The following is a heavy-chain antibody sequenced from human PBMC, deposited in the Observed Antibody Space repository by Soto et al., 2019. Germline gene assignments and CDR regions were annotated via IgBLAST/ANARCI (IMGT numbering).Heavy chain of an antibody. CDR3: AHIPNYYQYDWFDP. CDR2: IYWDDDK. J-gene: IGHJ5*02. D-gene: IGHD3-16*01. Sequence: QITLKESGPSLVKPTQTLTLTCTFSGFSLTTRGVGVGWIRQPPGKALDCLALIYWDDDKRYSPSLQSRLSITKDTSKNQVVLTMTNVYPVDTATYYCAHIPNYYQYDWFDPWGQGTLVSVSS. V-gene: IGHV2-5*02. CDR1: GFSLTTRGVG.